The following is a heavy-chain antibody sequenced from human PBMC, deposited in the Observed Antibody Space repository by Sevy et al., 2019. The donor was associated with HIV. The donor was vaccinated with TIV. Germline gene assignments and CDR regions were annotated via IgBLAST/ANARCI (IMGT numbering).Heavy chain of an antibody. J-gene: IGHJ4*02. CDR1: GFTFSSYA. CDR2: ISYDGSNK. CDR3: ARGHRPTRFGDLFDWLPEGFDY. Sequence: GGSLRLSCAASGFTFSSYAMHWVRQAPGKGLEWVAVISYDGSNKYYADSVKGRFTISRDNSKNTLYLQMNSLRAEDTAVYYCARGHRPTRFGDLFDWLPEGFDYWGQGTLVTVSS. D-gene: IGHD3-9*01. V-gene: IGHV3-30*04.